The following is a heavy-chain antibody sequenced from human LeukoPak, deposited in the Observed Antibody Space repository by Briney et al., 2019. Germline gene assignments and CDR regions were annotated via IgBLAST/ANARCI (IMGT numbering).Heavy chain of an antibody. Sequence: GGSLRLSCAASGFTFGSYSMNWVRQAPGKGLEWVSAISDSGGSTCYADSVKGRFTISRDNSKNTLYLQMNSLRAEDTAVYYCGKDPVGAISGAIDYWGQGTLVTVSS. CDR1: GFTFGSYS. CDR3: GKDPVGAISGAIDY. D-gene: IGHD1-26*01. CDR2: ISDSGGST. V-gene: IGHV3-23*01. J-gene: IGHJ4*02.